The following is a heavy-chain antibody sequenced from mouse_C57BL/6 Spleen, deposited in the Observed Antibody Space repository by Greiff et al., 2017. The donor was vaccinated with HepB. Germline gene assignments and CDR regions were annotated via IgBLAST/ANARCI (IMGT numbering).Heavy chain of an antibody. V-gene: IGHV1-82*01. J-gene: IGHJ2*01. D-gene: IGHD2-5*01. Sequence: VQRVESGPELVKPGASVKISCKASGYAFSSSWMNWVKQRPGKGLEWIGRIYPGDGDTNYNGKFKGKATLTADKSSSTAYMQLSSLTSEDSAVYFCAKASYYSNSHYFDYWGQGTTLTVSS. CDR3: AKASYYSNSHYFDY. CDR1: GYAFSSSW. CDR2: IYPGDGDT.